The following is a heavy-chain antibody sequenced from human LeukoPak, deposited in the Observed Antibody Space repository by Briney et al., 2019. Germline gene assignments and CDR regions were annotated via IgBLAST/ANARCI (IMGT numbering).Heavy chain of an antibody. Sequence: GASVKVSCKASGYTFTGYYMHWVRQAPGQGLEWMGWINPNSGGTNYAQKFQGRVTMTRDTSISTAYMELSRLRSDDTAVYYCARWAGGSGGLYYYYYMDVWSKGTTVTVSS. V-gene: IGHV1-2*02. CDR2: INPNSGGT. J-gene: IGHJ6*03. CDR3: ARWAGGSGGLYYYYYMDV. D-gene: IGHD3-10*01. CDR1: GYTFTGYY.